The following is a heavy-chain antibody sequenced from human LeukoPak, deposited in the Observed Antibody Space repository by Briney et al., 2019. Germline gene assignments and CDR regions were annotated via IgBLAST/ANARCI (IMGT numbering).Heavy chain of an antibody. V-gene: IGHV3-11*01. Sequence: GGSLRLSCAASGFTFSDFYMSWIRQAPGRGLECISYILRSGGDIYYAESVKGRFTISRDNAKNSLYLQMNSLGAEDTAVYYCARLTFGDYKGWFDPWGQGTLVTVSS. CDR3: ARLTFGDYKGWFDP. D-gene: IGHD4-17*01. CDR2: ILRSGGDI. J-gene: IGHJ5*02. CDR1: GFTFSDFY.